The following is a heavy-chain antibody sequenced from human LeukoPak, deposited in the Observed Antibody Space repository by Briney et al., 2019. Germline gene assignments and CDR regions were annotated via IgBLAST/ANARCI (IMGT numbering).Heavy chain of an antibody. CDR1: GFTFSRFN. CDR3: ARGDRSSWFNFDY. D-gene: IGHD6-13*01. CDR2: TWYDGTNK. J-gene: IGHJ4*02. V-gene: IGHV3-33*01. Sequence: GGSQRLSCVASGFTFSRFNMHWVRQAPGKGLEWVAVTWYDGTNKYFADSVRGRFSISRDNSKNTLYLQMNSLRAEDTAVYYCARGDRSSWFNFDYWGQGTLVTVSS.